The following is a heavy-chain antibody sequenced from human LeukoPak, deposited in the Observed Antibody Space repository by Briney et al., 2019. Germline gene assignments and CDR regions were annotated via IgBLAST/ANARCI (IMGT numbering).Heavy chain of an antibody. V-gene: IGHV3-53*01. D-gene: IGHD6-19*01. CDR3: ARDLKTSGWYGDFDY. CDR2: IFSGGST. Sequence: GGSLRLSCVASGFTVSSNYMSWVRQAPGKGLEWVSAIFSGGSTFYAGSVTGRFTISRDNSKNTVYLEMNSLRAEDTAVYYCARDLKTSGWYGDFDYWGQGTLVTISS. J-gene: IGHJ4*02. CDR1: GFTVSSNY.